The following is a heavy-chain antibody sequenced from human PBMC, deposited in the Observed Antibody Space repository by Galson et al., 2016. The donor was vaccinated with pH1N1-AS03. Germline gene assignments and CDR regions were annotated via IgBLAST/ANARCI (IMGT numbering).Heavy chain of an antibody. V-gene: IGHV3-23*01. CDR2: ISGIGTST. J-gene: IGHJ4*02. CDR1: GFTFKNYA. Sequence: SLRLSCAASGFTFKNYAMSWVRQAPGKGLEWVSVISGIGTSTYYAASVKGRFSISRDNARNTLSLRMDGLRAEDTALYYCAKEGDEGAFDCWGQGTLVTVSP. CDR3: AKEGDEGAFDC.